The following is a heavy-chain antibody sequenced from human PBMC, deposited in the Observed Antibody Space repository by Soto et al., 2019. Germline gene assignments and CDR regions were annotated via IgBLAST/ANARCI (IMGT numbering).Heavy chain of an antibody. CDR3: ARGGGIAARRPLYYFDY. Sequence: GGSLRLSCAASGFTFSSYGMHWVRQAPGKGLEWVAVISYDGSNKYYADSVKGRFTISRDNSKNTLYLQMNSLRAEDTAVYYCARGGGIAARRPLYYFDYWGQGSLVTVSS. CDR1: GFTFSSYG. J-gene: IGHJ4*02. CDR2: ISYDGSNK. D-gene: IGHD6-6*01. V-gene: IGHV3-30*03.